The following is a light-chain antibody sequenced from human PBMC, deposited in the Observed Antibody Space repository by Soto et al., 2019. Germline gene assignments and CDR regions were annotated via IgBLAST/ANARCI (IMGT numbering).Light chain of an antibody. J-gene: IGLJ3*02. CDR2: DVS. CDR1: SSDVGGYNY. V-gene: IGLV2-14*01. Sequence: QSVLTQPASVSGSPGQSITISCTGTSSDVGGYNYVSWYQQHPGKAPKLMIYDVSNRPSGVSNRFSGSKSGNTASLTISGLQAEDEADYYCSSYTSSSTLETFGGGTQLTVL. CDR3: SSYTSSSTLET.